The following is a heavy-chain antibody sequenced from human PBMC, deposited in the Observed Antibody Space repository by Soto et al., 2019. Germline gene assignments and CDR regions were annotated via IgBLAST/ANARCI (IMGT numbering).Heavy chain of an antibody. CDR2: INPILGIA. CDR3: ARAGYDFWSGYYASFDY. J-gene: IGHJ4*02. V-gene: IGHV1-69*02. Sequence: QVQLVQSGAEVKKPGSSVKVSCKASGGTFSSYTISWVRQAPGQGLEWMGRINPILGIANYAQKFQGRVTITADKSTSTAYMELSSLRSEDTAVYYCARAGYDFWSGYYASFDYWGQGTLVTVSS. CDR1: GGTFSSYT. D-gene: IGHD3-3*01.